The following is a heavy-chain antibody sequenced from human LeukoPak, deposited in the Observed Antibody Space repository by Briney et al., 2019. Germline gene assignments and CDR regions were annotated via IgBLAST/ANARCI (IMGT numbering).Heavy chain of an antibody. D-gene: IGHD3-10*01. J-gene: IGHJ6*03. CDR1: RGTFSSYA. CDR3: ARASDYYGSGSYYPGDYYYMDV. Sequence: ASVKVSCKASRGTFSSYAINWVRQAPGQGLEWMGIINPSGGSTSYAQKFQGRVTMTRDMSTSTVYMELSSLRSEDTAVYYCARASDYYGSGSYYPGDYYYMDVWGKGTTVTVSS. V-gene: IGHV1-46*01. CDR2: INPSGGST.